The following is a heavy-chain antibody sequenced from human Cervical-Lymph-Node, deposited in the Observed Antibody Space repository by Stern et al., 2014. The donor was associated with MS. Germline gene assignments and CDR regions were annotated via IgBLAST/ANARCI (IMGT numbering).Heavy chain of an antibody. D-gene: IGHD3-16*01. CDR3: ARSLWGAVFDP. CDR1: GFSLGTSGVG. J-gene: IGHJ5*02. CDR2: IYWDYDK. Sequence: QVTLKESGPTLVKPTQTLTLTCTFSGFSLGTSGVGVGWIRQPPGKALEWLAIIYWDYDKRYSPSLKSRLTITKDTSKIQVVLTMTNMDPVDTATYYCARSLWGAVFDPWGQGTLVTVSS. V-gene: IGHV2-5*02.